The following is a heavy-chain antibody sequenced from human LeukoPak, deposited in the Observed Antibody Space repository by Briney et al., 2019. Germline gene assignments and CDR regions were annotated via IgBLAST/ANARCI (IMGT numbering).Heavy chain of an antibody. CDR2: IYPGDSDT. D-gene: IGHD4-17*01. V-gene: IGHV5-51*01. J-gene: IGHJ5*02. CDR1: GYSFTNYW. Sequence: GESLKISCQGSGYSFTNYWIGWVRQVPGKGLEWMGIIYPGDSDTRYSPSFQGQVTISADKSISTAYLQWSSLKASDTAMYYCARRSVTTGVAWFDPWGQGTLVTVSS. CDR3: ARRSVTTGVAWFDP.